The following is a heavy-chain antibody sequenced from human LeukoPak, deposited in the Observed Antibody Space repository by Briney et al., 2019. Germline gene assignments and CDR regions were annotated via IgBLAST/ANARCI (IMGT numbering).Heavy chain of an antibody. Sequence: SEILSLTCTVSGGSISSYYWSWIRQPAGKGLEWIGRIYTSGSTNYNPSLKSRVTMSVDTSKNPFSLKLSSVTAADTAVYYCARDHTRENAFDIWGQGTMVTVSS. CDR1: GGSISSYY. V-gene: IGHV4-4*07. CDR2: IYTSGST. D-gene: IGHD3-3*01. J-gene: IGHJ3*02. CDR3: ARDHTRENAFDI.